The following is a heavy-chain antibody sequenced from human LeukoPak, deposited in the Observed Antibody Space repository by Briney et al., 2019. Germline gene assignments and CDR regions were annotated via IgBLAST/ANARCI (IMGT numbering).Heavy chain of an antibody. J-gene: IGHJ4*02. CDR2: ISGSGTST. Sequence: PGGPLRLSCAASGFTFSSFAMSWVRQAPGKGLEWVSGISGSGTSTYYAESVSGRFTISRDSSKNTLYLQMNSLRAEDTAVYHCAKDRASGSHYYFDFWGQGTLVTVSS. CDR3: AKDRASGSHYYFDF. D-gene: IGHD3-10*01. V-gene: IGHV3-23*01. CDR1: GFTFSSFA.